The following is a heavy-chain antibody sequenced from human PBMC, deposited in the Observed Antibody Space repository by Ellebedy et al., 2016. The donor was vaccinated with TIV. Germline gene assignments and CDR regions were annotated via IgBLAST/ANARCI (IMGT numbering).Heavy chain of an antibody. CDR1: GGSFSGYY. Sequence: MPSETLSLTCAVYGGSFSGYYWSRIRQPPGKGLEWIGEINHSGSTNYNQSLKSRVTISVDTSKNQFSLKLSSVTAADTAVYYCARGAIRYSSSWYGQWYFDLWGRGTLVTVSS. D-gene: IGHD6-13*01. V-gene: IGHV4-34*01. CDR2: INHSGST. J-gene: IGHJ2*01. CDR3: ARGAIRYSSSWYGQWYFDL.